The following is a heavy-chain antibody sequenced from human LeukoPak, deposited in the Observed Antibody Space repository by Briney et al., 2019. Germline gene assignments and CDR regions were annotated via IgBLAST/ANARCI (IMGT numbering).Heavy chain of an antibody. CDR2: IRSSGSTI. CDR1: GFTFSSYE. CDR3: ARDRSGSSPFDY. Sequence: GGSLRLSCAASGFTFSSYEMNWVRQAPGKGLEWVSYIRSSGSTIYYADSVKGRFTISRDNAKNSLYLQMNSLRAEDTAVYYCARDRSGSSPFDYWGQGTLVTVSS. J-gene: IGHJ4*02. V-gene: IGHV3-48*03. D-gene: IGHD1-26*01.